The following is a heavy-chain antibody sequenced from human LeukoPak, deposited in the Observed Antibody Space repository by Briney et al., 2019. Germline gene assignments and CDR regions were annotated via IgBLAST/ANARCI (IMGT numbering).Heavy chain of an antibody. CDR1: GFTFSNYG. CDR3: ARVSGYGDYSYYFDY. CDR2: IYYDGSEK. V-gene: IGHV3-33*01. D-gene: IGHD4-17*01. Sequence: GESLRLSCAASGFTFSNYGIHWVRQAPGKGLEWVAVIYYDGSEKYYADSVKGRFTLSRDNSENTVYLQMNSLRAEDTAVYYCARVSGYGDYSYYFDYWGQGTLVTASS. J-gene: IGHJ4*02.